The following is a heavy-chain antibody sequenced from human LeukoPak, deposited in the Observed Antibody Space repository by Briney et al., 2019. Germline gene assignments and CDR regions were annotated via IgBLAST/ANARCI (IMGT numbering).Heavy chain of an antibody. V-gene: IGHV3-23*01. J-gene: IGHJ4*02. CDR3: ASRPRADMGPLDY. Sequence: GGSLRLSCAASGFTFSSCAMTRVRQAPGKGLEWVASITGDGTRTYYTDSVKGRFTISRDNSKNTLYLQMNSLRADETAIYYCASRPRADMGPLDYWGQGTLVTVST. CDR2: ITGDGTRT. D-gene: IGHD1-14*01. CDR1: GFTFSSCA.